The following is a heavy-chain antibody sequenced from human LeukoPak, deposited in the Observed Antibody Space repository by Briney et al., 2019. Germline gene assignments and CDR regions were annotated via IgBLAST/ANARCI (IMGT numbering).Heavy chain of an antibody. CDR1: GFTFSNYA. CDR3: AKIPYGSGNYFPAA. J-gene: IGHJ5*02. V-gene: IGHV3-23*01. D-gene: IGHD3-10*01. CDR2: IDVGGGNT. Sequence: GGSLRLSRAASGFTFSNYAMTWVRQAPGKGLEWVSGIDVGGGNTHYADSVKGRFTISRDNSKNTLYLQMNSLRAEDTALYYCAKIPYGSGNYFPAAWGQGTLVTVSS.